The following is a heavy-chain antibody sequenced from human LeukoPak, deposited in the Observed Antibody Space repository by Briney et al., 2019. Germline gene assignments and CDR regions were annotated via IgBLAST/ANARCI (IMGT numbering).Heavy chain of an antibody. Sequence: PGGSLRLSCVASGFTFSSYAMHCVRQAPGKGLEWVAVISSDGSNKYYADSVKDRFTISRDNSKNTLYLQMNSLRAEDTAVYYCAREGGDGAFDIWGQGTMVTVSS. J-gene: IGHJ3*02. D-gene: IGHD3-16*01. V-gene: IGHV3-30*04. CDR1: GFTFSSYA. CDR3: AREGGDGAFDI. CDR2: ISSDGSNK.